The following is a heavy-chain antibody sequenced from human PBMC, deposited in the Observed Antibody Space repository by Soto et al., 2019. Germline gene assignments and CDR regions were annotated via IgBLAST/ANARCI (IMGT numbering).Heavy chain of an antibody. CDR3: ARRYGYYFDY. J-gene: IGHJ4*02. Sequence: SETLSLTCTVSGCSISNYYWSWIRQPPGKGLEWIGYIYYSGTTNYNPSLKSRLSISVDTSKNQLSLKLSSVTAADTAVYYCARRYGYYFDYWGQGTLVTVSS. D-gene: IGHD4-17*01. V-gene: IGHV4-59*08. CDR2: IYYSGTT. CDR1: GCSISNYY.